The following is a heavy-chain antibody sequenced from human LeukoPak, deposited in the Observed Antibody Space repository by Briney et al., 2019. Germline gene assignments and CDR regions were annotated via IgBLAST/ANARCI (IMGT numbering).Heavy chain of an antibody. CDR2: IYSGGST. Sequence: GGSLRLSCAASGFTVSSNYMSWVRPAPGKGLEGVSVIYSGGSTYYADSVKGRFTISRDNSKNTLYLQMNSMRAEDTAVYYGARVKNDGGASWWFDPWGQGTLVTVSS. D-gene: IGHD4-23*01. CDR1: GFTVSSNY. J-gene: IGHJ5*02. CDR3: ARVKNDGGASWWFDP. V-gene: IGHV3-53*01.